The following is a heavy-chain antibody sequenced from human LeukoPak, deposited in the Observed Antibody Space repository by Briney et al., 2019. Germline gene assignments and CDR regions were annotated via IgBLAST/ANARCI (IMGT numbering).Heavy chain of an antibody. CDR1: GYTFTGYY. D-gene: IGHD3-22*01. Sequence: GASVKVSCKASGYTFTGYYMHWVRQAPGQGLEWMGRINPNSGGTNYAQKFRGRVTMTRDTSISTAYMELSRLRSDDTAVYYCARDYYDSSGYYYGGWFDPWGQGTLVTVSS. CDR2: INPNSGGT. V-gene: IGHV1-2*06. J-gene: IGHJ5*02. CDR3: ARDYYDSSGYYYGGWFDP.